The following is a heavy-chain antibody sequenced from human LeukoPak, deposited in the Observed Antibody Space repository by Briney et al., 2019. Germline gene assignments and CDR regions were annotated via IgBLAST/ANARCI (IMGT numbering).Heavy chain of an antibody. CDR3: ARGDYDRDI. CDR2: INHSGST. V-gene: IGHV4-34*01. D-gene: IGHD3-22*01. CDR1: GGSFSGYY. J-gene: IGHJ3*02. Sequence: SETLSLTCAVYGGSFSGYYWSWIRQPPGKGLEWIGEINHSGSTNYNPSLKSRVTISVDTSKNQFSLKLSSMTAADTAVYYCARGDYDRDIWGQGTMVTVSS.